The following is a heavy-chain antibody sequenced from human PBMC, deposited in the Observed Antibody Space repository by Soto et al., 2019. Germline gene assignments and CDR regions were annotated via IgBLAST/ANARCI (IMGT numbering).Heavy chain of an antibody. V-gene: IGHV1-46*01. D-gene: IGHD5-12*01. Sequence: ASLKVSCKASGYTITRYYMHWVRQAPGQGLEWMGIINPSGGSTSYAQKFQGRVTMTRDTSTSTVYMELSSLRSEDTAVYYCARDTPRDGYNLNYWGQGTLVTVSS. CDR2: INPSGGST. CDR3: ARDTPRDGYNLNY. J-gene: IGHJ4*02. CDR1: GYTITRYY.